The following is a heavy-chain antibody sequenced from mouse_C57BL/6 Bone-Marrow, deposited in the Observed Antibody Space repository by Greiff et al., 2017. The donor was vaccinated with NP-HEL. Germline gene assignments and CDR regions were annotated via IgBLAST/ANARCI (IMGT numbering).Heavy chain of an antibody. CDR1: GFTFSDYY. V-gene: IGHV5-16*01. CDR3: ARDLGYYYGSPFAY. J-gene: IGHJ3*01. CDR2: INYDGSST. D-gene: IGHD1-1*01. Sequence: EVQRVESEGGLVQPGSSMKLSCTASGFTFSDYYMAWVRQVPEKGLEWVANINYDGSSTYYLDSLKSRFIISRDNAKNILYLQMSSLKSEDTATYYCARDLGYYYGSPFAYWGQGTLVTVSA.